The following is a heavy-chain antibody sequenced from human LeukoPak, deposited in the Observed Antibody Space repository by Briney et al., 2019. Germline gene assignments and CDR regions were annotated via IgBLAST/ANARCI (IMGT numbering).Heavy chain of an antibody. CDR2: LYSSGNT. CDR1: GFSVITDY. D-gene: IGHD7-27*01. V-gene: IGHV3-53*01. J-gene: IGHJ4*02. CDR3: ARGWGSFEN. Sequence: GGSLRLSCAASGFSVITDYMTWVHQAPGKGLEWVSTLYSSGNTYYADSVKGRFTVSRDNSKNTLFLEMSSLRAEDTAVYFCARGWGSFENWGQGTLVAVSS.